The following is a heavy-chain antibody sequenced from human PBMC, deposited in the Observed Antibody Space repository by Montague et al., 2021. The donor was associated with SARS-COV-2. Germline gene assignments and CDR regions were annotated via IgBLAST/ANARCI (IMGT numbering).Heavy chain of an antibody. V-gene: IGHV4-59*08. CDR2: IYYTGST. CDR3: ASRYDSSGYYVF. CDR1: GGSISSYY. D-gene: IGHD3-22*01. Sequence: SETLSLTCTVSGGSISSYYWSWIQQPPGKGLEWIGYIYYTGSTNYNPSLRGRVTISVDTSKKQFSLKLNSVTAADTAVYYCASRYDSSGYYVFWGQGTLVTVSS. J-gene: IGHJ4*02.